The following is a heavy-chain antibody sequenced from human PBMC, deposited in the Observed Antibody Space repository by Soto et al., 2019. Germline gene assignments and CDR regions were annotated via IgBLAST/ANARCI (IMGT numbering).Heavy chain of an antibody. CDR2: ISGSGGRT. CDR3: ARDPYGDYVWDY. D-gene: IGHD4-17*01. CDR1: GFTFSSYD. Sequence: EVHLLESGGDLVQPGGSLRLSCAASGFTFSSYDMSWVRQAPGKGLEGVSAISGSGGRTDYADSVKGRFSISRDNSKNTLLLQMNSLRVEDTTVYYCARDPYGDYVWDYWGQGTLVTVSS. V-gene: IGHV3-23*01. J-gene: IGHJ4*02.